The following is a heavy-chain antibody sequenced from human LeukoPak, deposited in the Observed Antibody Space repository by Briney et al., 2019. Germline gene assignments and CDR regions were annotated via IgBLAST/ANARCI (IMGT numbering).Heavy chain of an antibody. CDR1: GYTFTSYY. J-gene: IGHJ5*02. Sequence: ASVKVSCKASGYTFTSYYMHWVRQAPGQGLEWMGIINPSGGSTSYAQKFQGRVTMTRDTSTSTVYMEVSSLRSEDTAVYYCARDRGIVGVLTGWFDPWGQGTLVTVSS. CDR3: ARDRGIVGVLTGWFDP. CDR2: INPSGGST. V-gene: IGHV1-46*01. D-gene: IGHD1-26*01.